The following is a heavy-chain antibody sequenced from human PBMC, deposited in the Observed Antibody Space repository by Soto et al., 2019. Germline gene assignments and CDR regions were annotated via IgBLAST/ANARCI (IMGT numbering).Heavy chain of an antibody. CDR3: ARRGLFCSTSCYEGYYYYGMDV. V-gene: IGHV1-46*01. CDR2: INPSGGST. D-gene: IGHD2-2*01. CDR1: GYTFTSYY. J-gene: IGHJ6*02. Sequence: QVQLVQSGAEVKKPGASVKVSCKASGYTFTSYYMHWVRQAPGQGLEWMGIINPSGGSTSYAQKFQGRVTMTRDTSTSKVYMELCSLRSEDTAVYYCARRGLFCSTSCYEGYYYYGMDVWGQGTTVTVSS.